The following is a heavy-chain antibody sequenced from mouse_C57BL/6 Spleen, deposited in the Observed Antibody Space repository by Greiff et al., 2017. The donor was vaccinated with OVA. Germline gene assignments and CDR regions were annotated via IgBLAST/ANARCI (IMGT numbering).Heavy chain of an antibody. V-gene: IGHV7-1*01. Sequence: EVQLVESGGGLVQSGRSLRLSCATSGFTFSDFYMEWVRQAPGKGLAWIAASRNKANDYTTEYSASVKGRFIVSRDTSQSILYLQMNALRAEDTAIYYCAGDGDYGSSYAWFAYGGQGTLVTVSA. D-gene: IGHD1-1*01. CDR2: SRNKANDYTT. J-gene: IGHJ3*01. CDR1: GFTFSDFY. CDR3: AGDGDYGSSYAWFAY.